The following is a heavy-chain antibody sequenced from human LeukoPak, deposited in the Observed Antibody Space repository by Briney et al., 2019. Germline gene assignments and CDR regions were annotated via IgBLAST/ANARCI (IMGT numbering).Heavy chain of an antibody. Sequence: ASVKLSCKASGSAFTIYGISWVRQPPGQGLEWMGWISANNGNTNYAQKFQGRVTMTTDTYTSTAYMELRSLRSDDTAVYYCARSNYYDDYWGQGTLVTVSS. CDR3: ARSNYYDDY. CDR1: GSAFTIYG. CDR2: ISANNGNT. D-gene: IGHD3-22*01. J-gene: IGHJ4*02. V-gene: IGHV1-18*01.